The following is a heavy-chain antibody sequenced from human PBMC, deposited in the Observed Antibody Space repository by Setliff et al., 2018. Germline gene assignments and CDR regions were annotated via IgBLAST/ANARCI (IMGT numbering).Heavy chain of an antibody. CDR3: ARDLGIAVAGQMDYFDY. Sequence: SETLSLTCSVSRGSISIYYWSWIRQSPGKGLEWIGSIYHNGSTNYNPSLKSRLTISVDTSKNQFSLKLASVTAADTAVYYCARDLGIAVAGQMDYFDYWGQGTLVTVSS. V-gene: IGHV4-59*01. CDR1: RGSISIYY. D-gene: IGHD6-19*01. J-gene: IGHJ4*02. CDR2: IYHNGST.